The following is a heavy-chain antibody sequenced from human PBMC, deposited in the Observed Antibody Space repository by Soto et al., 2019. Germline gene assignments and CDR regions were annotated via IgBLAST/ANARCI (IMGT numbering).Heavy chain of an antibody. CDR1: GYRFTDYW. CDR3: ARRDTSGLHYFDN. J-gene: IGHJ4*02. Sequence: GESLKISCKVSGYRFTDYWIGWVRQMPGKGLEWMGIIYPGGSDTRYSPSFQGQVTISADKSISTAYLQWSSLKASDTAMYYCARRDTSGLHYFDNWGQGALVTVSS. D-gene: IGHD3-22*01. V-gene: IGHV5-51*01. CDR2: IYPGGSDT.